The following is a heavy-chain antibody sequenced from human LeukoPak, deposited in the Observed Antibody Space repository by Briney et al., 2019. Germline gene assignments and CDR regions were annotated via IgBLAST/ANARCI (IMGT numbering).Heavy chain of an antibody. V-gene: IGHV4-59*08. D-gene: IGHD3-22*01. Sequence: SETLSLTCTVSGGSICSYYWSWIRQPPGKGLEWIGYIYYSGSTKYNPSLRSRLTMSVDTSKNQFSLKLSSVSAADTAVYYCARQGGEYYSDSRGYYYYFDYWGQGTLVTVSS. CDR2: IYYSGST. J-gene: IGHJ4*02. CDR1: GGSICSYY. CDR3: ARQGGEYYSDSRGYYYYFDY.